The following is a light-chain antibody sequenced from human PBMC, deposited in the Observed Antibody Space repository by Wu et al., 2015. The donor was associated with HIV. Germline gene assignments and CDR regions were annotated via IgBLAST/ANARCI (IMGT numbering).Light chain of an antibody. CDR1: QSVASF. CDR3: QQSYSTPFT. CDR2: AAS. Sequence: TQFPATLSLSPGERATLSCRASQSVASFLAWYQQKPGKAPKLLIYAASSLQSGVPSRFSGSGSGTDFTLTISSLQPEDFATYYCQQSYSTPFTFGPGTKVDIK. V-gene: IGKV1-39*01. J-gene: IGKJ3*01.